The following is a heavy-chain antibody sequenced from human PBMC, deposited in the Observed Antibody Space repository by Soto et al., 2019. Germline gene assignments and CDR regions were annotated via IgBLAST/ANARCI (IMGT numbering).Heavy chain of an antibody. CDR2: TRNKANSYTT. D-gene: IGHD5-18*01. Sequence: GGSLRLSCGASGFTFSDHYMDWVRQAPGKGLEWVGRTRNKANSYTTEYAASVKGRFTISRDDSKNTLYLQMNSLRAEDTAVYYCAKDENGYSYGYLFDYWGQGTLVTVSS. CDR3: AKDENGYSYGYLFDY. V-gene: IGHV3-72*01. CDR1: GFTFSDHY. J-gene: IGHJ4*02.